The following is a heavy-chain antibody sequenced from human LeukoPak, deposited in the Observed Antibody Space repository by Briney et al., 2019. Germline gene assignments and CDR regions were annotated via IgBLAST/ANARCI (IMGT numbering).Heavy chain of an antibody. CDR2: IYHSGNS. J-gene: IGHJ6*03. CDR3: ARQGGSSSPYYYYYMDV. V-gene: IGHV4-38-2*01. D-gene: IGHD6-13*01. CDR1: GYSISSGYY. Sequence: SETLSLTCAVSGYSISSGYYWGWIRQPPGKGLEWIGCIYHSGNSRYNPSLKSRVSISVDTSKNQSSLRLSSVTAADTAVYYCARQGGSSSPYYYYYMDVWGKGTTVTVSS.